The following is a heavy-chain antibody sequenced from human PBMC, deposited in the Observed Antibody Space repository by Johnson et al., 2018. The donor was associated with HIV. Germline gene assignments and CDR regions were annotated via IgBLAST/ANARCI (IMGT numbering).Heavy chain of an antibody. D-gene: IGHD1-20*01. CDR3: AVITGVWGYAFDI. V-gene: IGHV3-11*04. J-gene: IGHJ3*02. CDR1: GIIFSDYY. CDR2: ISTSGSTI. Sequence: QVQLVESGGGLVKPGGSLRLSCAASGIIFSDYYMSWIRQAPGKGLAWVSYISTSGSTIYYADSGKGRFTISRYNAKNSLFLQMNSLRVEATAVYVCAVITGVWGYAFDIWGQGTIVTVSS.